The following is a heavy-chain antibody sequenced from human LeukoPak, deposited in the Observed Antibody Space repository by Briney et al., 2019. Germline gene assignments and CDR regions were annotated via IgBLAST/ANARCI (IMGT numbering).Heavy chain of an antibody. CDR1: GFTFSSYW. D-gene: IGHD3-10*01. CDR2: IKPDGSEK. Sequence: GGSLRLSCAASGFTFSSYWMSWVRQAPGKGLELVANIKPDGSEKYYVDSVKGRFTTSRDNAKNSLYLQMNSLRVEDTAMYYCARITMVRGARKDDYWGQGTLVTVSS. CDR3: ARITMVRGARKDDY. J-gene: IGHJ4*02. V-gene: IGHV3-7*01.